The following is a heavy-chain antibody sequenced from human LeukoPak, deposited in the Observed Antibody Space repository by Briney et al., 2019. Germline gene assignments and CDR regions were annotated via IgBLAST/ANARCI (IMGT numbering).Heavy chain of an antibody. V-gene: IGHV4-34*01. J-gene: IGHJ5*02. Sequence: SETLSLTCAVYGWSFNDYYWNWLRQPPGKGLEWIGEINARGDTNYNPSLKSRVIISVDTSKKQFSLRLTSMLAADTALYYCARGEVPAARGYNWFDPWGQGTLVTVS. CDR3: ARGEVPAARGYNWFDP. CDR1: GWSFNDYY. D-gene: IGHD2-2*01. CDR2: INARGDT.